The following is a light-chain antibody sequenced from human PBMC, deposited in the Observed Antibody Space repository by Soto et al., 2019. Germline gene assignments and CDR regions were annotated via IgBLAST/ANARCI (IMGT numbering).Light chain of an antibody. CDR1: QGISSA. Sequence: AIQLTQSPSSLSASLGDRVTITCRASQGISSALAWYQQKPGKAPKLLIYDASSLESGVPSRFSGSGSGTDFTLTISSLQPEDFAAYYCQQFNNYPITFGQGTRLEIK. V-gene: IGKV1D-13*01. CDR2: DAS. J-gene: IGKJ5*01. CDR3: QQFNNYPIT.